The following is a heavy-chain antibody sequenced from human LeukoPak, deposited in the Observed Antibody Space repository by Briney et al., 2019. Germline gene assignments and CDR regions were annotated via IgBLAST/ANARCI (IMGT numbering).Heavy chain of an antibody. CDR1: GYTFTSYG. Sequence: GASVKVSCKASGYTFTSYGISWVRQAPGQGLEWMGWISAYNGNTNYAQKLQGRVTMTTDTSTSTAYMELRSLRSDDTAVYYCARVARAGVVVVPAAIPWFDPWGQGTLVTVSS. CDR3: ARVARAGVVVVPAAIPWFDP. V-gene: IGHV1-18*01. CDR2: ISAYNGNT. J-gene: IGHJ5*02. D-gene: IGHD2-2*01.